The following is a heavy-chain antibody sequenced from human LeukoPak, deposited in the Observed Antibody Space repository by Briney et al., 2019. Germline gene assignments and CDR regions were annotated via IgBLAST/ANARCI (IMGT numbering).Heavy chain of an antibody. Sequence: GGSLRLSCAASGFSLSGYAVHWVRQAPGKGLEWVAGISHDGSNKYYADSVRGRFTISRDNSKNTMYLQMNSLRVEDTAVYYCARGGGLDVWGQGATVTVSS. CDR1: GFSLSGYA. V-gene: IGHV3-30-3*01. J-gene: IGHJ6*02. CDR2: ISHDGSNK. CDR3: ARGGGLDV. D-gene: IGHD3-16*01.